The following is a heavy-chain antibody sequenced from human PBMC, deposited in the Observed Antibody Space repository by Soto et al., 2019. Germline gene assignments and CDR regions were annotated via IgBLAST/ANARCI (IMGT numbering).Heavy chain of an antibody. V-gene: IGHV4-59*01. J-gene: IGHJ4*02. Sequence: QVQLQESGPGLVKPSETLSLTCTVSGGSISSYYWSWIRQPPGKGLEWIGYIYYSGSTNYNPSLTSRVTISVDTSKTQFSLKLRSVTAADTAVYYCARGQPFYCSGGSCYSGYYFDYWGQGTLVTVSS. CDR2: IYYSGST. CDR1: GGSISSYY. D-gene: IGHD2-15*01. CDR3: ARGQPFYCSGGSCYSGYYFDY.